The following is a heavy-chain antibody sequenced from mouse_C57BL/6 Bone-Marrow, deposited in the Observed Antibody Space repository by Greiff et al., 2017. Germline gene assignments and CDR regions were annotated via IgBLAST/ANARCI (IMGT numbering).Heavy chain of an antibody. Sequence: QVQLQQPGAELVKPGASVKLSCKASGYTFTSSWMHWVKQRPGRGLEWIGRIDPNSGGTKYNEKFKSKDTLTVDKPSSTAYMQLRSLTSEDSAIDDWARVRYDFDYWGQGTTLTVSS. D-gene: IGHD2-14*01. J-gene: IGHJ2*01. CDR1: GYTFTSSW. CDR2: IDPNSGGT. CDR3: ARVRYDFDY. V-gene: IGHV1-72*01.